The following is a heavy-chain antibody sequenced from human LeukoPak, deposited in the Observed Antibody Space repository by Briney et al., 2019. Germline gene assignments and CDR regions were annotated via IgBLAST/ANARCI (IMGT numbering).Heavy chain of an antibody. J-gene: IGHJ4*02. Sequence: GGSLRLSCAASGFTFSDYYMSWIRQAPGKGLEWVSYISSSSSYIYYADSVKGRFTISRDNAKNSLYLQMNSLRAEDTAVYYCARDPTYCSGGSCAVDYWGQGTLVTVSS. CDR3: ARDPTYCSGGSCAVDY. CDR1: GFTFSDYY. D-gene: IGHD2-15*01. CDR2: ISSSSSYI. V-gene: IGHV3-11*06.